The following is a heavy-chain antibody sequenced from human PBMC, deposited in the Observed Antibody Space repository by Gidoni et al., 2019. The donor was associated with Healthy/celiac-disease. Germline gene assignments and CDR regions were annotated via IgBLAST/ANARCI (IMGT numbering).Heavy chain of an antibody. J-gene: IGHJ5*02. CDR1: GSPFSSYA. D-gene: IGHD6-6*01. Sequence: EVQLLESGGGLLQPGGSLGPPFAPSGSPFSSYAMSWVRQAPGKGLEWVSAISGSGGSTYYADSVKGRFTISRDNSKNTLYLQMNSLRAEDTAVYYCAKAFYSSSAPNWFDPWGQGTLVTVSS. CDR3: AKAFYSSSAPNWFDP. V-gene: IGHV3-23*01. CDR2: ISGSGGST.